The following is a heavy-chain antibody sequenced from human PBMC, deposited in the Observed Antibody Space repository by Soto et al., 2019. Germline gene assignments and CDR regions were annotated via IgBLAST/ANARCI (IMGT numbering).Heavy chain of an antibody. CDR1: GGSFSGYY. D-gene: IGHD3-10*01. CDR2: INHSGST. V-gene: IGHV4-34*01. J-gene: IGHJ5*02. CDR3: ARRFTMVRGVMSLRFDP. Sequence: PSETLSLTCAVYGGSFSGYYWSWIRQPPGKGLEWIGEINHSGSTNYNPSLKSRVTISVDTSKNQFSLKLSSVTAADTAVYYCARRFTMVRGVMSLRFDPWGQGTLVTVSS.